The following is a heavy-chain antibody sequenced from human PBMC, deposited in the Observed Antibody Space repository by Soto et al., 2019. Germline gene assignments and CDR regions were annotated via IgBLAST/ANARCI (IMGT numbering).Heavy chain of an antibody. CDR2: INPKSGGT. D-gene: IGHD2-8*01. J-gene: IGHJ6*02. V-gene: IGHV1-2*04. CDR1: GYSFTDYH. Sequence: QVQLVQSGAEVKKPGASVKVSCKASGYSFTDYHIHWVRQDPGQVLEWLGRINPKSGGTSTAQKFQGWVTRTTDTSISTASMELTRVTSDDTAIYYCARGDSTDCSNGVCSFFYNHVMDVWVQGTTVTVSS. CDR3: ARGDSTDCSNGVCSFFYNHVMDV.